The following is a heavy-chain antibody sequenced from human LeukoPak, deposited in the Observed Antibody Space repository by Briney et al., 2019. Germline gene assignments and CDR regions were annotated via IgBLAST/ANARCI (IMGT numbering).Heavy chain of an antibody. CDR2: IYYSGST. J-gene: IGHJ5*02. D-gene: IGHD3-10*01. CDR1: GGSINNYY. CDR3: ARGPVFYGSGPINWFDP. V-gene: IGHV4-59*01. Sequence: SETLSLTCTVSGGSINNYYWSWIRQPPGKRLEWIGYIYYSGSTNYNPSLKSRVTISVDTSKNQFSLKLSSATAADTAVYYCARGPVFYGSGPINWFDPWGQGTLVTVSS.